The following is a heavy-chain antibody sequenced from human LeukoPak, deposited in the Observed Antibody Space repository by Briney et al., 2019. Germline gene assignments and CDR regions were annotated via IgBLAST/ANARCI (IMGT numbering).Heavy chain of an antibody. CDR3: ARYINGAFDY. V-gene: IGHV1-3*01. CDR2: INGGNGYT. Sequence: VASMKVSCKASGYSFGNFGVHWLRHAPGQRLEWMGWINGGNGYTKYSQKFQGRVTITRDTSATTAYMELSSLTSEDTAVYYCARYINGAFDYWGQGTLVTVSS. CDR1: GYSFGNFG. D-gene: IGHD2-8*01. J-gene: IGHJ4*02.